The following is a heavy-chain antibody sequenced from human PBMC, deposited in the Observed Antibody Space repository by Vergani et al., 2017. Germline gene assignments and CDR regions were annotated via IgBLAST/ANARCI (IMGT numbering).Heavy chain of an antibody. J-gene: IGHJ6*03. CDR1: GGSISSGSYY. CDR3: ARMGDFWSGYPKEYYYYYMDV. D-gene: IGHD3-3*01. Sequence: QVQLQESGPGLVKPSQTLSLTCTVSGGSISSGSYYWSWIRQPAGKGLEWIGRIYTSGSTNYNPSLKSRVTISVDTSKNQFSLKLSSVTAAYTAVYYCARMGDFWSGYPKEYYYYYMDVWGKGTTVTVSS. CDR2: IYTSGST. V-gene: IGHV4-61*02.